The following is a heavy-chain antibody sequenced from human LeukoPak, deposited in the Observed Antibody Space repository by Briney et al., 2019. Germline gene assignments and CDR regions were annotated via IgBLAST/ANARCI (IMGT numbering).Heavy chain of an antibody. J-gene: IGHJ6*03. Sequence: GGSLRLSCAASGFTFSSYSMNWVRQAPGKGLEWVSSISSSSSYIYYADSVKGRFTISRDNAKNSLYLQMNSLRVEDTAVYYCARSRDFWSGYRPHYYYYMDVWGKGTTVTVSS. D-gene: IGHD3-3*01. CDR1: GFTFSSYS. V-gene: IGHV3-21*01. CDR2: ISSSSSYI. CDR3: ARSRDFWSGYRPHYYYYMDV.